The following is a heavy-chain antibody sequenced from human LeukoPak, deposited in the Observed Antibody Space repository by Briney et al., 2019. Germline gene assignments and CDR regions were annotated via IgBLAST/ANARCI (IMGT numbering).Heavy chain of an antibody. CDR2: INHSGTT. Sequence: SSETLSLTCAVSGYSISSGYYWGWIRQPPGKGLEWIGEINHSGTTNYSPSLKSRVTISVDTSKNQFSLKLSSVTAADTAVYYCARGGSVHYFDYWGQGTLVTVSS. CDR3: ARGGSVHYFDY. J-gene: IGHJ4*02. D-gene: IGHD3-16*01. V-gene: IGHV4-38-2*01. CDR1: GYSISSGYY.